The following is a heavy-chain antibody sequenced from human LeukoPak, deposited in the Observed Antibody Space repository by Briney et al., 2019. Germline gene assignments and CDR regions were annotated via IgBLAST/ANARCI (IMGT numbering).Heavy chain of an antibody. CDR2: FSYTGYS. D-gene: IGHD3-22*01. CDR3: ARGRKTGRNYYDTRGFYDQPYFDS. CDR1: DGSITTYY. Sequence: SETLSLTCTVSDGSITTYYWTWLRQPPGKGLEWIGHFSYTGYSKYHPSLKSRVTMSGDTSKNQFSLQLTSVTAADSAIYFCARGRKTGRNYYDTRGFYDQPYFDSWGQGILVTVSS. J-gene: IGHJ4*02. V-gene: IGHV4-59*01.